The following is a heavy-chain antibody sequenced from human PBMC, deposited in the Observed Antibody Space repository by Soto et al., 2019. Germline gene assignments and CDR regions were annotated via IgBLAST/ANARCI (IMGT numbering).Heavy chain of an antibody. CDR2: IYHSGST. J-gene: IGHJ4*01. CDR1: GGSISRGGYS. V-gene: IGHV4-30-2*01. D-gene: IGHD3-3*01. Sequence: SETLSLTCAVSGGSISRGGYSWSWIRQPPGKGLEWIGYIYHSGSTYYNPSLKSRVTISVDRSKNQFSLKLSSVTAADTAVYYCVIYDFWSGYYKSYWGQVTLVTVSS. CDR3: VIYDFWSGYYKSY.